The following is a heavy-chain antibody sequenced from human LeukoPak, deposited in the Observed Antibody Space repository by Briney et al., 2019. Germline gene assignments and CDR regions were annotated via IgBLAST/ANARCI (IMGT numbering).Heavy chain of an antibody. D-gene: IGHD3-22*01. CDR2: ISSSSSTI. J-gene: IGHJ4*02. V-gene: IGHV3-48*01. CDR1: GFTFSSYS. CDR3: ASALLNYYDSSGYSALAPTASDY. Sequence: GGSLRLSCAASGFTFSSYSMNWVRQAPGKGLEWVSYISSSSSTIYYADSVKGRFTISRDNAKNSLYLQMNSLRAEDTAVYYCASALLNYYDSSGYSALAPTASDYWGQGTLVTVSS.